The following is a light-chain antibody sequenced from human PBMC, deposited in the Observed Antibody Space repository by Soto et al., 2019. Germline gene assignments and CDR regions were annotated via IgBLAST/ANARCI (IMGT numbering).Light chain of an antibody. CDR3: QSADSSGTYVL. CDR1: ALPKQY. V-gene: IGLV3-25*03. CDR2: KDS. Sequence: SYEPTQPPSVSVSPGQTARITCSGDALPKQYAYWYQQKPGQAPVLVIYKDSERPSGIPERFSGSSSGTTVTLTISGVQAEDEADYYCQSADSSGTYVLFGGGTKVTVL. J-gene: IGLJ2*01.